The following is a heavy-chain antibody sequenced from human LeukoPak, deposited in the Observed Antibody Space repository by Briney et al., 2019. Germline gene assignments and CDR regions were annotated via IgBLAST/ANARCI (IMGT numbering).Heavy chain of an antibody. Sequence: ASVKVSFKASGYTFTGYYMHWARQAPGQGLEWMGWINPNSGGTNYAQKFQGWVTMTRDTSISTAYMELSRLRSDDTAVYYCARGTIIATRFRLNDAFDIWGQGTMVTVSS. CDR3: ARGTIIATRFRLNDAFDI. V-gene: IGHV1-2*04. CDR1: GYTFTGYY. D-gene: IGHD3-22*01. J-gene: IGHJ3*02. CDR2: INPNSGGT.